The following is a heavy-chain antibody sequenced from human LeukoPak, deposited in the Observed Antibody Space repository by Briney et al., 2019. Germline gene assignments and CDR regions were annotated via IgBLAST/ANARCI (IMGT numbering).Heavy chain of an antibody. D-gene: IGHD3-22*01. CDR1: GFTVSSNY. CDR3: ARGTRGYYDSSGYYLDY. CDR2: IYSGGRT. Sequence: GGSLRLSCAASGFTVSSNYMSWVRQAPGKGLEWVSVIYSGGRTYYADSVKGRFTISRDNAKNSLYLQMNSLRAEDTAVYYCARGTRGYYDSSGYYLDYWGQGTLVTVSS. V-gene: IGHV3-66*01. J-gene: IGHJ4*02.